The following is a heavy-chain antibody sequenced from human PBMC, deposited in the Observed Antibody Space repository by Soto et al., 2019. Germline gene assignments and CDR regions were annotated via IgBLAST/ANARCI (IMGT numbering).Heavy chain of an antibody. CDR1: GYSFSNYA. CDR3: ARGHLAVVPVASWYYYMDV. D-gene: IGHD2-2*01. CDR2: VNAGNGNT. J-gene: IGHJ6*03. Sequence: SVKVSCKASGYSFSNYAVHWVRQAPGQRLEWMGWVNAGNGNTRYSQNFQGRVTITRDTSARTAYLELSSLRSEDTAVYYCARGHLAVVPVASWYYYMDVWGKGTTVTVSS. V-gene: IGHV1-3*01.